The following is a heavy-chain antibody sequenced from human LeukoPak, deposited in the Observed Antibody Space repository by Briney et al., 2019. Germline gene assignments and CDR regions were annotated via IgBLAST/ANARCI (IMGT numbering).Heavy chain of an antibody. CDR1: GGSISSYY. V-gene: IGHV4-59*12. Sequence: PSETLSLTCTVSGGSISSYYWSWIRQPPGKGLEWIGYIYYSGSTNYNPSLKSRVTISVDTSKNQFSLKLSSVTAADTAVYYCARAARLRFFDYWGQGTLVTVSS. J-gene: IGHJ4*02. D-gene: IGHD4-17*01. CDR2: IYYSGST. CDR3: ARAARLRFFDY.